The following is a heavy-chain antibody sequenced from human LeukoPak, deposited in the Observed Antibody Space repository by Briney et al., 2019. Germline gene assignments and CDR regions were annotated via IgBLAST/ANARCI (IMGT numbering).Heavy chain of an antibody. CDR2: ISAYNGNT. Sequence: GASVKVSCKASGYTFTSYGISWVRQAPGQGLEWMGWISAYNGNTNYAQKLQGRVTMTTDTSTSTAYMELRSLRSEDTAVYYCATDREWGADRAIDYWGQGTLVTVSS. D-gene: IGHD1-26*01. J-gene: IGHJ4*02. CDR3: ATDREWGADRAIDY. CDR1: GYTFTSYG. V-gene: IGHV1-18*01.